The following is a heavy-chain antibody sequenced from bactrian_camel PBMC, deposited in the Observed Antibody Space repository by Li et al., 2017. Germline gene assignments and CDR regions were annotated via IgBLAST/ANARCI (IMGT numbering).Heavy chain of an antibody. CDR1: GFTFRNYW. CDR2: INSGGGST. V-gene: IGHV3S1*01. D-gene: IGHD5*01. Sequence: HVQLVESGGELVQPGGSLTLSCAASGFTFRNYWMHWVRQAPGKGPEWVSAINSGGGSTYYADSVKGRFTISRDNAKNTLYLQMNSLKTEDTAVYYCATSDGLGQGDSVGKQGTQVTVS. J-gene: IGHJ4*01.